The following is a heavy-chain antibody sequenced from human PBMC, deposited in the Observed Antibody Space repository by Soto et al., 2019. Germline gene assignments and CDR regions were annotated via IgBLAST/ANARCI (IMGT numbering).Heavy chain of an antibody. CDR2: IIPIFGTA. CDR1: GGTFSSYT. V-gene: IGHV1-69*12. J-gene: IGHJ2*01. CDR3: ARGNPRWRQLWYFDL. D-gene: IGHD5-12*01. Sequence: QVQLVQSGAEVKKPGSSVTVSCKASGGTFSSYTISWVRQAPGQGLEWMGGIIPIFGTANYAQKFQGRVTIAADESTSTACMELSSLRSEDTAVYYCARGNPRWRQLWYFDLWGRGTLVTVSS.